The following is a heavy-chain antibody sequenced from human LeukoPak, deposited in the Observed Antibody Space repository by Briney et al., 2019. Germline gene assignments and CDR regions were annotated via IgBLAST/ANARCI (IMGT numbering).Heavy chain of an antibody. CDR2: ISSTSGTI. J-gene: IGHJ3*02. CDR1: GFTFRSYS. CDR3: ARELVVPAAISSYDAFDI. D-gene: IGHD2-2*01. V-gene: IGHV3-48*04. Sequence: GGSLRLSCVASGFTFRSYSMNWVRQAPGKGLEWVSYISSTSGTIYYADFMKGRFTISRDNAKNSLYLQMNGLRAEDTAVYYCARELVVPAAISSYDAFDIWGQGTMVTVSS.